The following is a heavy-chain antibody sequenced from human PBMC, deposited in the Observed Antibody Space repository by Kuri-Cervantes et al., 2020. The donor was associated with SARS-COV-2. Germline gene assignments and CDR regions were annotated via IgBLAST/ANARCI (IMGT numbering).Heavy chain of an antibody. CDR2: ISSSSTI. V-gene: IGHV3-48*04. D-gene: IGHD2-2*01. Sequence: GESLKISCSASGFTFSSYSMNWVRQAPGKGLEWVSYISSSSTIYHADSVKGRFTISRDNAKNSQYLQMNSLRAEDTAVFYLPSRCRSTSCFRPQGNHCDYWGQGTLVTVSS. CDR3: PSRCRSTSCFRPQGNHCDY. CDR1: GFTFSSYS. J-gene: IGHJ4*02.